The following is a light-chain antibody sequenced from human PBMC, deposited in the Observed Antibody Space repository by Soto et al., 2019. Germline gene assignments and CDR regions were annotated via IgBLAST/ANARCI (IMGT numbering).Light chain of an antibody. CDR1: QSVSSN. Sequence: EIVLTQSPGTLSLSPGERVTLSCRASQSVSSNYLAWYQQKPGQAPRLLIYGASTRATDIPARFSGSGSGTEFTLTISSLQSEDFALYYCQQYNNWPLTFGGGTKVDIK. CDR2: GAS. CDR3: QQYNNWPLT. V-gene: IGKV3-15*01. J-gene: IGKJ4*01.